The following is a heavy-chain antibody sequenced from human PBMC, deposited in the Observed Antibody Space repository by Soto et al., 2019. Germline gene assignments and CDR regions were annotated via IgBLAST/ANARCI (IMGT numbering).Heavy chain of an antibody. Sequence: QVQLQESGPGLVKPSQTLSLTCTVSGGSTSSDNYWSWIRQPPGKGLEWIGHIYYSGNTDYNPSLKSRLAISIDTSKNQFSLKLSSVTAADTAVYFWAREEGESSDGLYYFDSWGQGSLVTVSS. CDR2: IYYSGNT. J-gene: IGHJ4*02. CDR3: AREEGESSDGLYYFDS. D-gene: IGHD6-6*01. CDR1: GGSTSSDNY. V-gene: IGHV4-30-4*01.